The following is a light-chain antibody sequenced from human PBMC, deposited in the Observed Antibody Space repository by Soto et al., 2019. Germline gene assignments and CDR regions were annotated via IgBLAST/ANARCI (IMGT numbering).Light chain of an antibody. CDR1: QSVLYSSNNKNY. Sequence: DIVMTQSPDSLAVSLGERATINCKSSQSVLYSSNNKNYLAWYQQKPGQPPKLLIYWASTRESGVPDRFSGSGSGTDFTLTISSLLAEDVAVYYGQQYYSASLTFGGGTKVEI. J-gene: IGKJ4*01. CDR3: QQYYSASLT. V-gene: IGKV4-1*01. CDR2: WAS.